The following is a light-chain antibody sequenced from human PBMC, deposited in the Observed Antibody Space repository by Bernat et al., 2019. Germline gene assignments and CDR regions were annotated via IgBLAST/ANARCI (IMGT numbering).Light chain of an antibody. CDR3: CSSPGTSTYV. Sequence: QSALTQPASVSGSPGQSITIYCTGTSRDVRNDNLVSGYQQHPGKAPKLMLHEVTKRPSGVSDRFSGSKSGNTASLTISGLQAADEAAYYCCSSPGTSTYVFGTGPKVTVL. V-gene: IGLV2-23*02. J-gene: IGLJ1*01. CDR1: SRDVRNDNL. CDR2: EVT.